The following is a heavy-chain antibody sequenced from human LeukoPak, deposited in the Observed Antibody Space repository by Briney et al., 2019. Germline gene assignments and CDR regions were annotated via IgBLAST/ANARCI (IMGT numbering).Heavy chain of an antibody. CDR1: GFTFSGSG. V-gene: IGHV3-23*01. CDR2: ISGDGIGT. D-gene: IGHD6-19*01. J-gene: IGHJ4*02. CDR3: VKGGRNSGPFDY. Sequence: PGGSLRLSCAASGFTFSGSGMSWVRQAPGKGLEWISTISGDGIGTYYPDSVKGRFTISRDNSKNTLYLQLNSLRAEDTAGYYCVKGGRNSGPFDYWGQGTLVTVSS.